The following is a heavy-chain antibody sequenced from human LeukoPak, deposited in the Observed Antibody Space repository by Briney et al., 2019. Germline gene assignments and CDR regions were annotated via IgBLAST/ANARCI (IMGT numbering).Heavy chain of an antibody. CDR2: ISGSGGST. Sequence: GGSLRLSCAASGFTFSSYAMSWVCQAPGKGLEWVSAISGSGGSTYYADSVKGRFTISRDNSKNTLYLQMNSLRAEDTAVYYCAKGIVVVPAAINYYFDYWGQGTLVTVSS. CDR1: GFTFSSYA. CDR3: AKGIVVVPAAINYYFDY. J-gene: IGHJ4*02. V-gene: IGHV3-23*01. D-gene: IGHD2-2*02.